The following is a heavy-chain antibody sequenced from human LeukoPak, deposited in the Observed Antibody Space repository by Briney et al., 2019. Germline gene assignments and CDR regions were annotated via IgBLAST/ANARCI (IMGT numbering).Heavy chain of an antibody. CDR3: ARDRIPRITISHAFDI. J-gene: IGHJ3*02. V-gene: IGHV3-48*04. Sequence: GGSLRLSCAASGFTFSSYSMNWVRQAPGKGLEWVSYISSSSSTIYYADSVKGRFTISRDNAKNSLYLQMNSLRAEDTAVYYCARDRIPRITISHAFDIWGQGTMVTVSS. CDR2: ISSSSSTI. D-gene: IGHD3-10*01. CDR1: GFTFSSYS.